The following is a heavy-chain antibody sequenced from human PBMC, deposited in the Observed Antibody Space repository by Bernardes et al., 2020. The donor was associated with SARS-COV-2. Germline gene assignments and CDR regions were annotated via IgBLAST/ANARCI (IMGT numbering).Heavy chain of an antibody. D-gene: IGHD3-3*01. CDR3: ARQDIGAIFGVVITPAGMDV. V-gene: IGHV4-34*01. J-gene: IGHJ6*02. CDR1: GEAFSGYY. CDR2: INQSGST. Sequence: SETLSLTCAVYGEAFSGYYWSWIRQSPGKGLEWIGEINQSGSTNYNPSLKSRVTISVDTSKNQFSLKLSSVTAADTAVYYCARQDIGAIFGVVITPAGMDVWGQGTTVTVSS.